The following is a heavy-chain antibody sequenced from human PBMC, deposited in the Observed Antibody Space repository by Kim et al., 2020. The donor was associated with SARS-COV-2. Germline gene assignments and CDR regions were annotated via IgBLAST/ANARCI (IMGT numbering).Heavy chain of an antibody. CDR3: AKTGPKVDY. J-gene: IGHJ4*02. CDR2: IYSGGST. Sequence: GGSLRLSCAASGFTVSSNYMSWVRQAPGKGLEWVSDIYSGGSTYYADSVKGRFTISRDNSKNTLYLQMNSLRAEDTDVYYCAKTGPKVDYLGLGTLDTVSS. V-gene: IGHV3-53*01. D-gene: IGHD3-10*01. CDR1: GFTVSSNY.